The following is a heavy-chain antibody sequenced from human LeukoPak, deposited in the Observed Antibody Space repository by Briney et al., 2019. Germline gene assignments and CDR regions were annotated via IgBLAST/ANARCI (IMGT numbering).Heavy chain of an antibody. J-gene: IGHJ4*02. V-gene: IGHV3-7*01. CDR2: ISKDGSEK. Sequence: GGSLRLSCAASGFTFSNYWMSWVRQAPGKGPEWVAHISKDGSEKYYVDSAKGRFTISRDNAKNSVYLQMDSLRVEDTAVYYCARDKVTYWGQGTLVTVSS. CDR3: ARDKVTY. CDR1: GFTFSNYW.